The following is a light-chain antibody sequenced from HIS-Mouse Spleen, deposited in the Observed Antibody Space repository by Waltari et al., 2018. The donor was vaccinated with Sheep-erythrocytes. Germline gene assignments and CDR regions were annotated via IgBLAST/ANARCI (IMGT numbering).Light chain of an antibody. CDR1: SSDVGGYKH. V-gene: IGLV2-8*01. J-gene: IGLJ3*02. CDR2: EVS. Sequence: QSALTQPPSASGSPGQSVTISCTGTSSDVGGYKHVSWYQQHPGKAPKLMIYEVSKRPSGVPDRFSGSKSGNTASLTVSGLQAEDEADYYCCSYAGSSTPWVFGGGTKLTVL. CDR3: CSYAGSSTPWV.